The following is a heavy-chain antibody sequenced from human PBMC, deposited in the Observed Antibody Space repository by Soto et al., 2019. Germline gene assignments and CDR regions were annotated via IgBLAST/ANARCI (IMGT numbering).Heavy chain of an antibody. D-gene: IGHD2-8*01. J-gene: IGHJ5*02. Sequence: QVQLVQSGAEVKKPGASVKVSCKASGYTFTSYGISWVRQAPGQGLEWMGWISAYNGNTNYAQKLQGRVTMTTDTSTRTAYMEQTSMRPDDTAAYYCAGDGVYGRCEEIYWFDPWGQGTLVTVSS. V-gene: IGHV1-18*01. CDR3: AGDGVYGRCEEIYWFDP. CDR2: ISAYNGNT. CDR1: GYTFTSYG.